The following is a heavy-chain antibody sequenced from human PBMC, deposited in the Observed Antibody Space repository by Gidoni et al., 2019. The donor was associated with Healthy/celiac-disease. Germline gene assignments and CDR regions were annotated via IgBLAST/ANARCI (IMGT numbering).Heavy chain of an antibody. CDR2: IKSKTDGGTT. CDR1: GFTFSNAW. Sequence: EVQLVESGGGLVKPGGSLRLSCAASGFTFSNAWMIWGRQAPGKGLEWVGRIKSKTDGGTTDYAAPVKGRFTISRDDSKNTLYLQMNSLKTEDTAVYYCTTGPYYYDSSGYYYYFDYWGQGTLVTVSS. J-gene: IGHJ4*02. V-gene: IGHV3-15*01. D-gene: IGHD3-22*01. CDR3: TTGPYYYDSSGYYYYFDY.